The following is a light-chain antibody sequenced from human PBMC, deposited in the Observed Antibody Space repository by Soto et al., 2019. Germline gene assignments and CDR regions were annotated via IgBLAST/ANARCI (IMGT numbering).Light chain of an antibody. CDR2: GAS. V-gene: IGKV3-20*01. CDR3: QQYGSSPFT. Sequence: EIVLTQSPGTLALSPGERATLACRASQSVNNNYLTWYQQKRGQAPRLLIHGASSRATGIPDRFSGSGSGTDFTRTISRLEHEDFAVYYCQQYGSSPFTFGPGNRVVIK. J-gene: IGKJ3*01. CDR1: QSVNNNY.